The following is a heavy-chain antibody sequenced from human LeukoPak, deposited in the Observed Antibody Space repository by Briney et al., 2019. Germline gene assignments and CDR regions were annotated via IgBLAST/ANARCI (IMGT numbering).Heavy chain of an antibody. CDR3: ARGRRGSYFQDY. CDR2: MWFGATT. CDR1: GGSISGRYYY. V-gene: IGHV4-39*07. D-gene: IGHD1-26*01. Sequence: SETLSLTCTVSGGSISGRYYYWGWIRQPPGEGLEWIGSMWFGATTSYDPSLKSRVTISIDPSKNQFSLKLSSVTAADTALYYCARGRRGSYFQDYWGQGTLVTVSS. J-gene: IGHJ4*02.